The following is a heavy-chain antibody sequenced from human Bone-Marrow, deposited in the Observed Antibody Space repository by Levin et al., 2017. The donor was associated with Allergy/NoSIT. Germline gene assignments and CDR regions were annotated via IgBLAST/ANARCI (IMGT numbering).Heavy chain of an antibody. CDR2: MYHSGTT. CDR3: ARGPALIPDYYGSGGSVDY. CDR1: DSSISSGYY. J-gene: IGHJ4*02. D-gene: IGHD3-10*01. V-gene: IGHV4-38-2*01. Sequence: SSETLSLTCAVSDSSISSGYYWGWIRQPPGKGLEWIGNMYHSGTTYYNPSLKSRVTISVDTSKNQFSLKLTSVTAADTAVYYCARGPALIPDYYGSGGSVDYWGQGTLVTVSS.